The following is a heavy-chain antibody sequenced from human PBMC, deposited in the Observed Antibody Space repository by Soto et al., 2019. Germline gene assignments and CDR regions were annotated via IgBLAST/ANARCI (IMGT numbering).Heavy chain of an antibody. CDR3: ASLGRHG. CDR2: ISGGGSTT. J-gene: IGHJ6*02. V-gene: IGHV3-11*04. Sequence: PGGSLRLSCAASGFRFSDHYMTWIRQAPGKGLEWVSKISGGGSTTYYADSVKGRFTISRDNAKNSLFLQMNNLRAEDTGVYYCASLGRHGWGQGTTVTVSS. CDR1: GFRFSDHY. D-gene: IGHD3-16*01.